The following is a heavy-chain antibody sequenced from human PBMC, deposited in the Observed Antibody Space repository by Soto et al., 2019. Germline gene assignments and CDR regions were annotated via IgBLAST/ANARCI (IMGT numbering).Heavy chain of an antibody. CDR2: INPSGGST. Sequence: ASVKVSCKASGYTFTSYYMHWVRQAPGQGLEWMGIINPSGGSTSYAQKFQGRVTMTRDTSTSTVYMELSSLRSEDTAVYYCARAKSIDYYYDSSGYYPYYFDYWGQGTLVTVSS. CDR3: ARAKSIDYYYDSSGYYPYYFDY. CDR1: GYTFTSYY. J-gene: IGHJ4*02. D-gene: IGHD3-22*01. V-gene: IGHV1-46*01.